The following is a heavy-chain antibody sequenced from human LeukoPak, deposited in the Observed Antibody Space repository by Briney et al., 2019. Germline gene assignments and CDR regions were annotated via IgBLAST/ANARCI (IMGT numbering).Heavy chain of an antibody. J-gene: IGHJ6*03. Sequence: GASVKVSCKASGYTFTSYGISWVRQAPGQGLEWMGWISAYNGNTNYAQKLQGRVTMTTDTSTSTAYMELRSLRSDDTAVYYCARRYCSSTSCFLYYMDVWGKGTTVTVSS. D-gene: IGHD2-2*01. V-gene: IGHV1-18*01. CDR2: ISAYNGNT. CDR3: ARRYCSSTSCFLYYMDV. CDR1: GYTFTSYG.